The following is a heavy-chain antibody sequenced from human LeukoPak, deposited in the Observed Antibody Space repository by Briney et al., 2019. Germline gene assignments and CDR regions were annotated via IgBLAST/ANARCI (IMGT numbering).Heavy chain of an antibody. Sequence: PGGSLRLSCAASGFTFNTYGMHWVRQAPGKGLEWVAYIRYDGSEEYYTDSVKGRFTISRDNSKNTMYLQMNSLKPEDTAVFYCARDQGSYLDYWGQGTLVTVSS. CDR2: IRYDGSEE. V-gene: IGHV3-30*02. CDR3: ARDQGSYLDY. CDR1: GFTFNTYG. J-gene: IGHJ4*02.